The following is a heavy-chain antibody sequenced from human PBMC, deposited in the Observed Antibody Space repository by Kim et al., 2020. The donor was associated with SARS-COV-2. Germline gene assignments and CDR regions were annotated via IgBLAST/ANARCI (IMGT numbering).Heavy chain of an antibody. J-gene: IGHJ5*02. CDR2: INTNTGNP. Sequence: ASVKVSCKASGYTFTSYAMNWVRQAPGQGLEWMGWINTNTGNPTYAQGFTGRFVFSLDTSVSTEYLQISSLKAEDTAGYYCARGIPRLRLGADNNWFDPWGQGTLVTVSS. CDR1: GYTFTSYA. CDR3: ARGIPRLRLGADNNWFDP. V-gene: IGHV7-4-1*02. D-gene: IGHD5-12*01.